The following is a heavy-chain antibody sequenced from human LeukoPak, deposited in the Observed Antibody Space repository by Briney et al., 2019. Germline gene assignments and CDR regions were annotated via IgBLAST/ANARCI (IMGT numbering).Heavy chain of an antibody. J-gene: IGHJ4*02. CDR3: ARDRHGSGRNIDY. V-gene: IGHV4-59*01. CDR2: IYYSGST. D-gene: IGHD3-10*01. Sequence: SETLSLTCTVSGGSISSYYWSWIRQPPGKGLEWIGYIYYSGSTNYNPSLKSRVTISVDTSKNQFSLKLSSVTAADTAVYYCARDRHGSGRNIDYWGQGTLVTVSS. CDR1: GGSISSYY.